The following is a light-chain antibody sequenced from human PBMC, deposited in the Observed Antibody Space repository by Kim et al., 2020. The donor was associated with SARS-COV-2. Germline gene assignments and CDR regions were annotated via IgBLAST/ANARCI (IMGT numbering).Light chain of an antibody. CDR1: QSLVHSDGNTY. CDR3: MQDTHWPFT. Sequence: DVVMTQSPLSLPVTLGQPASISCRSSQSLVHSDGNTYLIWFQQRPGQSPRRLIYKVSNRDSGVPDRCSGSGSGTDFTLKISRVEAEDVGIYYCMQDTHWPFTFGPGTKVDIK. CDR2: KVS. V-gene: IGKV2-30*02. J-gene: IGKJ3*01.